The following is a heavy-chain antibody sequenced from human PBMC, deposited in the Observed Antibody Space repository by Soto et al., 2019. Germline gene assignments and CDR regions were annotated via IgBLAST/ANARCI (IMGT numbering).Heavy chain of an antibody. D-gene: IGHD5-18*01. CDR3: ARGAMANFDY. V-gene: IGHV1-69*13. CDR1: GGTFGSQG. CDR2: FIAMLGTP. Sequence: SVKVSCKASGGTFGSQGIAWVRQAPGQGLEWMGGFIAMLGTPTYAKKVQGRATISADESLTTSYLELRSLRSEDTGVYFCARGAMANFDYWGQGTVVTVSS. J-gene: IGHJ4*02.